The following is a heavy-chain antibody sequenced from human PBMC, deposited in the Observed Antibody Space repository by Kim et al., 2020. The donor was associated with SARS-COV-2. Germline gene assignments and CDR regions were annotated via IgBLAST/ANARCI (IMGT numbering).Heavy chain of an antibody. Sequence: YAQKLQGRVTMTTDTSTRTAYMGLRSLRSDDTAVYYCAGGFNSWSSYFDYWGQGTLVTVSS. V-gene: IGHV1-18*01. J-gene: IGHJ4*02. CDR3: AGGFNSWSSYFDY. D-gene: IGHD6-13*01.